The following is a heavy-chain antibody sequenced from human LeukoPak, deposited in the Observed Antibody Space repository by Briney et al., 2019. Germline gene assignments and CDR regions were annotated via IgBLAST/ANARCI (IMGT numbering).Heavy chain of an antibody. J-gene: IGHJ5*02. Sequence: GGSLRLSCAAAGFTFSSYGMHWVRQAPGKGLEWGAVICYDGSNKYYADSVKGRFTISRDNSKNTLYLQMNSLRAEDTAVYYCAREREVTWFDPWGQGTLVTVSS. D-gene: IGHD2-21*02. CDR1: GFTFSSYG. CDR2: ICYDGSNK. V-gene: IGHV3-33*01. CDR3: AREREVTWFDP.